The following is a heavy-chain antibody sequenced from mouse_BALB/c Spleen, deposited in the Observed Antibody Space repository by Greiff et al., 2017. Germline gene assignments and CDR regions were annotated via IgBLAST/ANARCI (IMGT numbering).Heavy chain of an antibody. CDR3: VRTSYYGKGYFDY. J-gene: IGHJ2*01. Sequence: EVKLVESGGGLVQPKGSLKLSCAASGFTFNTYAMNWVRQAPGKGLEWVARIRSKSNNYATYYADSVKDRFTISRDDSQSMLYLQMNNLKTEDTAMYYCVRTSYYGKGYFDYWGQGTTLTVSS. D-gene: IGHD2-10*01. CDR2: IRSKSNNYAT. V-gene: IGHV10-1*02. CDR1: GFTFNTYA.